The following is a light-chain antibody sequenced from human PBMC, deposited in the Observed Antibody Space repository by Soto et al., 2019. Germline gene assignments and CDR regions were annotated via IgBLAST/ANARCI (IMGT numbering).Light chain of an antibody. V-gene: IGKV1-5*01. CDR2: DAS. CDR1: ESVSKW. CDR3: QQYNSYSWT. Sequence: DIQMTQSPSFLSASVGDTVTITCRATESVSKWLAWYQEKPGNPPRPLIYDASTLESGVPSRFSGSGSGTEFTLTTSSLQADDFAIYYCQQYNSYSWTFGQGTKVDIK. J-gene: IGKJ1*01.